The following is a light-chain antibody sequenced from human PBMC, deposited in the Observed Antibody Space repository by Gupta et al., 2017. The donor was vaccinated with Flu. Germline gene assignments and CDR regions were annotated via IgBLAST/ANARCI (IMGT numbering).Light chain of an antibody. J-gene: IGLJ3*02. V-gene: IGLV3-21*02. CDR2: DDR. CDR3: QVWDSRSGNRV. Sequence: SYVLTQPPSVSVAPGQTATITCGGDNIGSKSAHWYQQKPGQAPVLVVYDDRDRPSRIPERFSGSNSGNTATLTIXRXEAGDEXDYYCQVWDSRSGNRVFGGGTTLTVL. CDR1: NIGSKS.